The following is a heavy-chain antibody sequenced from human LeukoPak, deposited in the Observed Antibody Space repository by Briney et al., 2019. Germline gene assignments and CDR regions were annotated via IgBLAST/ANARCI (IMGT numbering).Heavy chain of an antibody. CDR3: ARSPDILTGENFDY. D-gene: IGHD3-9*01. J-gene: IGHJ4*02. CDR2: INPKSGGT. V-gene: IGHV1-2*02. CDR1: GYTFSGYY. Sequence: ASVKVSCKASGYTFSGYYMHWVRQAPGQGLEWMGWINPKSGGTNEAQKFHDRVTMTRDTSIRTAYMEVSRLRSDDTAVYYCARSPDILTGENFDYGGQGTLVTVSS.